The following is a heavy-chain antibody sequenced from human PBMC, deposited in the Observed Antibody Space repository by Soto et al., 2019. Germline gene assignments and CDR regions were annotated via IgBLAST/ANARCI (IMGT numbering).Heavy chain of an antibody. Sequence: VQLQQWGAGLLKPSETLSLTCAVYGGSFSGYHWNWIRQPPGKGLEWIGEINPSGTTNFNPSLKSRDTISVDTSKNRCSLKLSSVTAADTAVYYCARGAAGRKFDCLPPLDSWGQGTLVTVSS. D-gene: IGHD3-9*01. CDR3: ARGAAGRKFDCLPPLDS. CDR2: INPSGTT. CDR1: GGSFSGYH. J-gene: IGHJ4*02. V-gene: IGHV4-34*01.